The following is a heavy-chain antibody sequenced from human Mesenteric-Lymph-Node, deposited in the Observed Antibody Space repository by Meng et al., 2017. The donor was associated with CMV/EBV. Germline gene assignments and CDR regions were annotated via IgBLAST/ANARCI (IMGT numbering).Heavy chain of an antibody. D-gene: IGHD3-10*01. CDR2: ISYDGSNK. J-gene: IGHJ6*02. CDR3: ARRGGV. V-gene: IGHV3-30*04. CDR1: GFTFSSYA. Sequence: GESLKISCAASGFTFSSYAVHWVRQAPGKGLEWVAVISYDGSNKYYADSVKGRFTISRDNSKNTLYLQMNSLRAEDTAVYYCARRGGVWGQGTTVTVSS.